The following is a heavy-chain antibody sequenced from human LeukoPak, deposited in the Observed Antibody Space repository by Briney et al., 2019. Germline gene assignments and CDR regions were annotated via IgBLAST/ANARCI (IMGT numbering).Heavy chain of an antibody. CDR3: ARGVTTVATHLFDY. CDR1: GYTFTSYD. CDR2: MNPNSGNT. D-gene: IGHD4-23*01. V-gene: IGHV1-8*01. J-gene: IGHJ4*02. Sequence: ASVKVSCTASGYTFTSYDINWVRQAPGQGLEWMGWMNPNSGNTGYAQKFQGRVTMTRNTSISTACMELSSLRSEDTAVYYCARGVTTVATHLFDYWGQGTLVAVSS.